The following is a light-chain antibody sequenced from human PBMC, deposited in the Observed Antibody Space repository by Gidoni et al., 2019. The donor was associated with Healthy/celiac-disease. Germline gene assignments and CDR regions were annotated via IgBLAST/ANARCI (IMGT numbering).Light chain of an antibody. CDR3: SSYAGSNSVV. CDR2: EVS. Sequence: QSALTQPPSASVSPGQSVTISCTGTSSDVGCYNYVSWYQQHPGKAPKLMIYEVSKRPSGVPDRFSGSKSGNTASLTVSGLQAEDEADYYCSSYAGSNSVVFGGGTELTVL. V-gene: IGLV2-8*01. J-gene: IGLJ2*01. CDR1: SSDVGCYNY.